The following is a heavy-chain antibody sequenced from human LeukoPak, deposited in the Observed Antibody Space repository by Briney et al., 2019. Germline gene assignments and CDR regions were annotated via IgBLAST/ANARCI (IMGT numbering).Heavy chain of an antibody. CDR1: GFTFSSYS. CDR3: ARDRGLRLAAAGTDY. Sequence: GGSLRLSCAASGFTFSSYSMNWVRQAPGKGLEWVSYISSSSSTIYYADSVRGRFTISRDNAKNTLYLQMNTLRVEGTAVYYCARDRGLRLAAAGTDYWGQGTLVTVSS. D-gene: IGHD6-13*01. J-gene: IGHJ4*02. V-gene: IGHV3-48*04. CDR2: ISSSSSTI.